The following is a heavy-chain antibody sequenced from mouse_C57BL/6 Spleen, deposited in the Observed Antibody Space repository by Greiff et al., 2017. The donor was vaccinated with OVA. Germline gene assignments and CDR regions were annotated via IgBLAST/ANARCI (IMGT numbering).Heavy chain of an antibody. V-gene: IGHV1-15*01. D-gene: IGHD1-1*01. CDR1: GYTFTDYE. CDR3: ARGDYYGSSTWFAY. CDR2: IDPETGGT. J-gene: IGHJ3*01. Sequence: VQLQQSGAELVRPGASVTLSCKASGYTFTDYEMPWVKQTPVHGLEWIGAIDPETGGTAYNQKFKGKAILTADKSSSTDYMELRSLTSEDSAVYYCARGDYYGSSTWFAYWGQGTLVTVSA.